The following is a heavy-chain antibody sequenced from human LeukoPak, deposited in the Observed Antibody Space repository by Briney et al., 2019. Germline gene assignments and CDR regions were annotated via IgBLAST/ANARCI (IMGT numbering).Heavy chain of an antibody. V-gene: IGHV3-30*01. J-gene: IGHJ6*03. CDR1: EFTFSSYA. Sequence: GGCLRPSCAASEFTFSSYAIEWVRQAPARGLGWVAVISYDGSNKYYADCVKGRFTISRDNSKNTLYLQMNSLRAEDTAVYYCARALGMNYYYYYMDVWGKGTTVTISS. CDR2: ISYDGSNK. D-gene: IGHD7-27*01. CDR3: ARALGMNYYYYYMDV.